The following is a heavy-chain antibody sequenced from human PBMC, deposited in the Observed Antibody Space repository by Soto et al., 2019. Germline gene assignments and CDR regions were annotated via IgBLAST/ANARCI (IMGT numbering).Heavy chain of an antibody. CDR3: ARDIVVVVANHGQNWFDP. V-gene: IGHV3-7*01. D-gene: IGHD2-15*01. CDR2: IKQDGSEK. CDR1: GFTFSSYW. Sequence: GGSLRLSCAASGFTFSSYWMSRVRQAPGKGLEWVANIKQDGSEKYYVDSVKGRFTISRDNAKNSLYLQMNSLRAEDTAVYYCARDIVVVVANHGQNWFDPWGQGTLVTVSS. J-gene: IGHJ5*02.